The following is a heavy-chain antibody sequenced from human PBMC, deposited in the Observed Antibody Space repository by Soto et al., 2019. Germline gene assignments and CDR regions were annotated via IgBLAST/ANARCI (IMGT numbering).Heavy chain of an antibody. CDR2: INHSGST. Sequence: SETLSLTCAVYGGSFSGYYWSWIRQPPGKGLAWVGEINHSGSTNYNPSLKSRVTIAVDTSKNQFSRKLSSVTAADTAVYYCARGHSIAAAGRFDYWGQGTLVTVSS. CDR3: ARGHSIAAAGRFDY. CDR1: GGSFSGYY. J-gene: IGHJ4*02. V-gene: IGHV4-34*01. D-gene: IGHD6-13*01.